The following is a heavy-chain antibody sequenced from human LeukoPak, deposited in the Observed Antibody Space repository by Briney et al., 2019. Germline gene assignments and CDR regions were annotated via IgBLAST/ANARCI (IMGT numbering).Heavy chain of an antibody. CDR1: GYTLTGYY. CDR3: ARGRFGELLFSFDY. J-gene: IGHJ4*02. Sequence: ASVKVSCKASGYTLTGYYMHWVRQAPGQGLEWMGWINPNSGDTHYAQNFQGRVTMTRDTSISTAYMELSRLRSDDTAVYYCARGRFGELLFSFDYWGQGTLVTVSS. D-gene: IGHD3-10*01. V-gene: IGHV1-2*02. CDR2: INPNSGDT.